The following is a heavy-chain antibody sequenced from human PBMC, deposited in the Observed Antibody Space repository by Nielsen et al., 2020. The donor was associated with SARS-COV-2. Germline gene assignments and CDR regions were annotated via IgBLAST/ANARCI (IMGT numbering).Heavy chain of an antibody. CDR3: ATSLVAAIFGVLDY. J-gene: IGHJ4*02. V-gene: IGHV1-24*01. CDR2: FDPGDAET. CDR1: GYTLIELS. Sequence: ASVKVSCKVSGYTLIELSIHWVRQAPGKGREWMGGFDPGDAETVYAQKFQGRITMTEDTSADTAYMDLSSLRTEDTAVYYCATSLVAAIFGVLDYWGQGTLVTVSS. D-gene: IGHD3-3*01.